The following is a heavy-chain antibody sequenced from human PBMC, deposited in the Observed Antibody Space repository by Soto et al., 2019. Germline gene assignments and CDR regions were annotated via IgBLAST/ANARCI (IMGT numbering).Heavy chain of an antibody. Sequence: SETLSLTCTVSGVSISNYYWGWIRQPAGKGLEWIGRLSTSGNTNYNPSLKSRVTMSLDTSKNQFSLMLNSVTAADTAVYYCRRDFDYWGQGTLVTVSS. D-gene: IGHD6-6*01. CDR2: LSTSGNT. CDR3: RRDFDY. V-gene: IGHV4-4*07. J-gene: IGHJ4*02. CDR1: GVSISNYY.